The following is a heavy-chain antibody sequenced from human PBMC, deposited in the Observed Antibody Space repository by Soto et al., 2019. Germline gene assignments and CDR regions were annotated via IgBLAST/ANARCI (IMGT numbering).Heavy chain of an antibody. D-gene: IGHD6-13*01. CDR3: ARGNSSSWNWFDP. CDR2: INHSGST. J-gene: IGHJ5*02. Sequence: PSETLSLTCAVYGGSFSGYYWSWIRQPPGKGLEWIGEINHSGSTNYNPSLKSRVTISVDTSKNQFSLKLSSVTAADTAVYYCARGNSSSWNWFDPWGQGTLVTVS. V-gene: IGHV4-34*01. CDR1: GGSFSGYY.